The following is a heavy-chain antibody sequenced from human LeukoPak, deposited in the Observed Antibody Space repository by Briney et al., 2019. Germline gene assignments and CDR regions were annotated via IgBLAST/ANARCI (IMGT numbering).Heavy chain of an antibody. V-gene: IGHV1-46*01. CDR3: ARDACSSRICSAGGNWFDP. CDR2: INPSGGST. CDR1: GYTFTSYY. J-gene: IGHJ5*02. Sequence: ASVKVSCKASGYTFTSYYMHWVRQAPRLGLEWMGIINPSGGSTNYAQKFQGRVTMTRDTSTSTVYMELSSLRSEDTAVYYCARDACSSRICSAGGNWFDPWGQGTLVTVSS. D-gene: IGHD2-2*01.